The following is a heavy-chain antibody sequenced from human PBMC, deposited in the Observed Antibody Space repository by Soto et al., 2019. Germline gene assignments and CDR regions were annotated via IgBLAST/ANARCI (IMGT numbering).Heavy chain of an antibody. CDR3: ASVTTGTTYYFDY. V-gene: IGHV3-7*01. Sequence: GGSLRLSCAASGFTFSSYWMSWVRQAPGKGLEWVANIKQDGSEKYYVDSVKGRFTISRDNAKNSLYLQMNSLRAEDTAVYYCASVTTGTTYYFDYWGQGTLVTVSS. D-gene: IGHD1-1*01. J-gene: IGHJ4*02. CDR2: IKQDGSEK. CDR1: GFTFSSYW.